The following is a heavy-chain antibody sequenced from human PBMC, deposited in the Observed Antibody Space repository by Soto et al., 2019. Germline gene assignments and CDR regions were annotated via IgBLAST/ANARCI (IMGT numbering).Heavy chain of an antibody. CDR3: AKSDLVLKG. CDR1: GFTCSSYG. V-gene: IGHV3-30*18. CDR2: ISYDGSNK. D-gene: IGHD2-8*01. Sequence: QVQLVESGGGVVQPGRSLRLSCAASGFTCSSYGMHWVRQAPGKGLEWVAVISYDGSNKYYADSVKGRFTISRDNSKNTLYLQMNSLRAEDTAVYYCAKSDLVLKGWGQGTLVTFSS. J-gene: IGHJ4*02.